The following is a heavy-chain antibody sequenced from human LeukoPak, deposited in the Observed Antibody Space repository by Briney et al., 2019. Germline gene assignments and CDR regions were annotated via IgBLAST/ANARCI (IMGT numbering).Heavy chain of an antibody. CDR3: ARFIYDYVWGSYQSLGY. Sequence: GGSLRLSCAASGFTFSNFGMSWVRQAPGKGLEWVSVISGSGGSTYYADSVKGRFTISRDNAKNSLYLQMNSLRAEDTAVYYCARFIYDYVWGSYQSLGYWGQGTLITVSS. V-gene: IGHV3-23*01. CDR1: GFTFSNFG. CDR2: ISGSGGST. J-gene: IGHJ4*02. D-gene: IGHD3-16*02.